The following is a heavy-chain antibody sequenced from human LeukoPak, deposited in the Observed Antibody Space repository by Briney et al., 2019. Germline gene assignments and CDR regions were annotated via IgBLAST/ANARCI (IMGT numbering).Heavy chain of an antibody. Sequence: PSETLSLTCTVSGGSITSSNFYWGWVRQPPGKGLEWIGSIYYSGSTFHNPSLKSRVTISVDTSKNQFSLWLSSVTAADTALYYCARHRGTDSTSRYYFDYWGQGTLVTVSS. V-gene: IGHV4-39*01. J-gene: IGHJ4*02. CDR3: ARHRGTDSTSRYYFDY. CDR2: IYYSGST. D-gene: IGHD6-13*01. CDR1: GGSITSSNFY.